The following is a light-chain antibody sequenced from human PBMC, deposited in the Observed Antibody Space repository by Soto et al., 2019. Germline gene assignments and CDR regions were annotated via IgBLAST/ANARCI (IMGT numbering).Light chain of an antibody. J-gene: IGLJ1*01. V-gene: IGLV2-14*01. CDR2: DVS. CDR1: SSDVGGYKY. CDR3: SSYTSSSTFYV. Sequence: QSALTQPASVSGSPGQSITISCTGTSSDVGGYKYVSWYQQHPGKAPKLMIYDVSNRPSGVSNRFSGSKTGNTASLTISGLQAEDEADYYCSSYTSSSTFYVFGTGTQLTVL.